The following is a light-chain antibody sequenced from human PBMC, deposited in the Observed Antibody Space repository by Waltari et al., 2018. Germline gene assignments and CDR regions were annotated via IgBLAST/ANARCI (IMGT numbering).Light chain of an antibody. Sequence: EVVLTQSPGTLSLSPGERDPLFCRASQSISRYLVWYQQRPGQAPMLLIYGASIRAAGIPYRFSGSGSGTDFTLSISRMEPEDFAVYYCQNHERLPATFGQGTRVEIK. CDR3: QNHERLPAT. CDR2: GAS. V-gene: IGKV3-20*01. CDR1: QSISRY. J-gene: IGKJ1*01.